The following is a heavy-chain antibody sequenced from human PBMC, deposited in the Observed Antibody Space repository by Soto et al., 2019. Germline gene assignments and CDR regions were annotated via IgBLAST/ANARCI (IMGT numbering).Heavy chain of an antibody. CDR2: ISYDGSNK. V-gene: IGHV3-30-3*01. D-gene: IGHD6-13*01. CDR3: ARGRAYSSSWYGASGY. J-gene: IGHJ4*02. Sequence: QVQLVESGGGVVQPGRSLRLSCAASGFTFSSYAMHWVRQAPGKGLEWVAVISYDGSNKYYADSVKGRFTISRDNSKNTLYLQMNSLRAEDTAVYYCARGRAYSSSWYGASGYWGQGTLGTVSS. CDR1: GFTFSSYA.